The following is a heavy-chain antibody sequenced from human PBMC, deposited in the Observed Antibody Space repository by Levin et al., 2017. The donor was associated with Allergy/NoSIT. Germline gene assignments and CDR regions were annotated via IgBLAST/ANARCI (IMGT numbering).Heavy chain of an antibody. D-gene: IGHD4-17*01. CDR3: ARSAPDNYGQNLGYY. Sequence: GESLKISCKGSGYSFTSYWIGWVRQMPGKGLEWMGIIYPGDSDTRYSPSFQGQVTISADKSISTAYLQWSSLKASDTAMYYCARSAPDNYGQNLGYYWGQGTLVTVSS. CDR1: GYSFTSYW. CDR2: IYPGDSDT. J-gene: IGHJ4*02. V-gene: IGHV5-51*01.